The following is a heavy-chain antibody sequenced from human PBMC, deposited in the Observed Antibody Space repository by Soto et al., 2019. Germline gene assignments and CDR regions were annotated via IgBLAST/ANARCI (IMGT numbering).Heavy chain of an antibody. CDR2: IFHSGTT. Sequence: QVHLQESGPGLVKPSQTLSLTCSVSGGSISSADYFWTWIRQSPGKGLEWMGYIFHSGTTYYNPSLNGRLIISIENSKNHFSLRLTSVTAADSSVYFCAREPYLPKARNDFWGQGTLVTVSS. CDR1: GGSISSADYF. V-gene: IGHV4-30-4*01. CDR3: AREPYLPKARNDF. J-gene: IGHJ4*02.